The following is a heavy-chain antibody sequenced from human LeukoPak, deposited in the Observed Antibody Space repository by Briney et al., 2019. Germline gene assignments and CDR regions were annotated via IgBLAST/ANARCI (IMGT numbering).Heavy chain of an antibody. CDR1: GFTFSSYE. D-gene: IGHD3-16*01. V-gene: IGHV3-48*03. CDR2: ISSGGSTK. CDR3: AKRTSVGGFDY. Sequence: GGSLRLSCGASGFTFSSYEMNWVRQAPGKGLEWVSYISSGGSTKYYADSVKGRFTISRDNAKNSLYVQMNSLRAEDTAVYYCAKRTSVGGFDYWGQGTLVTVSS. J-gene: IGHJ4*02.